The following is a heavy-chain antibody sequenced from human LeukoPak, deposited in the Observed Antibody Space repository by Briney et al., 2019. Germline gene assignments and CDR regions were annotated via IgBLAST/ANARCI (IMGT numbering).Heavy chain of an antibody. CDR3: AHFYGDTVY. D-gene: IGHD3-3*02. J-gene: IGHJ4*02. CDR1: GFTFSSYA. V-gene: IGHV3-23*01. Sequence: GGSLRLSCAASGFTFSSYAMSWVRQAPGKGLEWVSAISGSGGSTYYADSVKGRFTISRDNAKNSLYLQMNSLRAEDTALYYCAHFYGDTVYWGQGTLVTVSS. CDR2: ISGSGGST.